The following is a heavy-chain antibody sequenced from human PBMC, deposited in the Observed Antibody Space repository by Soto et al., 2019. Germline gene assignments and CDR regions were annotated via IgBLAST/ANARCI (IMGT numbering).Heavy chain of an antibody. D-gene: IGHD6-19*01. Sequence: GGSLRLSCAASGFTFSSYDMHWVRQATGKGLEWVSAIGTAGDTYYPGSVKGRFTISRENAKNSLYLQMNSLRAGDTAVYYCARSKWLGYFDYWGQGTLVTVSS. CDR1: GFTFSSYD. CDR2: IGTAGDT. CDR3: ARSKWLGYFDY. J-gene: IGHJ4*02. V-gene: IGHV3-13*01.